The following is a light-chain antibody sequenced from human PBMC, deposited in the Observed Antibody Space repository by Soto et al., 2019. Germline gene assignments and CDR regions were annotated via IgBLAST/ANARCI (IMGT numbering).Light chain of an antibody. V-gene: IGKV1-39*01. Sequence: DIQMTQSPSSLSASVGDRVTMTCRATQAISNYLNWYQQKPGQAPRLLIYAADNMQAGVPSRFRGTGSGTDFSLTISSLQPEDFGTYYCQQSYSTPVTFGGGTKVDIK. J-gene: IGKJ3*01. CDR3: QQSYSTPVT. CDR2: AAD. CDR1: QAISNY.